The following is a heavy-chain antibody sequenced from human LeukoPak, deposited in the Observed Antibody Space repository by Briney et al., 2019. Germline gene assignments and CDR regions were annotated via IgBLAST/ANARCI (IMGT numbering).Heavy chain of an antibody. CDR1: GGSISSYY. CDR2: IYSSGST. J-gene: IGHJ2*01. V-gene: IGHV4-4*07. Sequence: SETLSLTCTVSGGSISSYYWSWIRQPAGKGLEWIGRIYSSGSTNYNPSLKSRVTMSVETSKNQFSLKLSSVTAADTAVYYCARGQYHLLYWYFDLWGRGTLVTVSS. CDR3: ARGQYHLLYWYFDL. D-gene: IGHD2-2*01.